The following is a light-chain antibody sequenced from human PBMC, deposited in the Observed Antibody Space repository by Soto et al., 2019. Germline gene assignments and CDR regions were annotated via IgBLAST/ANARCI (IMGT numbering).Light chain of an antibody. J-gene: IGKJ1*01. V-gene: IGKV3-15*01. CDR1: QTVGSN. CDR3: QQYNTRPQT. CDR2: GAS. Sequence: EVVLTQSPATLSVSPGERATLSCRASQTVGSNLAWYQHKPGQAPRLLISGASTRATGVPARFSGSGSGTAFALTISGLQSEDFTVYFCQQYNTRPQTLGQGTKVDI.